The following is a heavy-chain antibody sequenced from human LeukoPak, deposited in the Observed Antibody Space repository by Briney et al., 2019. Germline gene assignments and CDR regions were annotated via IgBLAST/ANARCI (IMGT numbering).Heavy chain of an antibody. CDR3: ARRVVVAATINWCVR. D-gene: IGHD2-15*01. Sequence: GESLKISCKRPGYSFTTYWIGSVRQMPGKGLEWMGIIYPGDSDTRYSPSFQGQVTISADKSISTAYLQWSSLKASDTAMYYCARRVVVAATINWCVRWVQGSMVTVSS. CDR1: GYSFTTYW. CDR2: IYPGDSDT. V-gene: IGHV5-51*01. J-gene: IGHJ5*02.